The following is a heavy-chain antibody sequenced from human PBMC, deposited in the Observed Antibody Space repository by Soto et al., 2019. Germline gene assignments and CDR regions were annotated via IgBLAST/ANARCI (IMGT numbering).Heavy chain of an antibody. V-gene: IGHV1-2*04. CDR1: GYTFTGYY. CDR2: INPNSGGT. D-gene: IGHD2-15*01. Sequence: ASVKVSCKASGYTFTGYYMHWVRQAPGQGLEWMGWINPNSGGTNYAQKFQGWVTMTRDTSISTAYMELSRLRSDDTAVYYCARSNCGGSCYSDAFDIWGQGTMVTDS. CDR3: ARSNCGGSCYSDAFDI. J-gene: IGHJ3*02.